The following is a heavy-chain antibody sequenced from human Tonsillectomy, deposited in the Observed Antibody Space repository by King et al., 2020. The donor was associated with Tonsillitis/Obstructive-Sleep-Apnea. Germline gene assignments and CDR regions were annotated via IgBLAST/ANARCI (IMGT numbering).Heavy chain of an antibody. CDR2: ISRYSSAI. Sequence: VQLVESGGGLVQPGGSLRLSCAASGFTFSSNSMNWVRQAPGKGLEWVSYISRYSSAIVYADSVKGRFTISRDNAKNSLYLQMNSLRDEDTAVYYCARYDYDTTGGAFDIWGQGTMVTVSS. V-gene: IGHV3-48*02. CDR3: ARYDYDTTGGAFDI. J-gene: IGHJ3*02. D-gene: IGHD4-17*01. CDR1: GFTFSSNS.